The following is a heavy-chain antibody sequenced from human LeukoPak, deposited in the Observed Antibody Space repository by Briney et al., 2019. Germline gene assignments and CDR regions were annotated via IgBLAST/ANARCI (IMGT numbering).Heavy chain of an antibody. J-gene: IGHJ3*02. CDR2: ISRSCAT. Sequence: GGSLRLSCTTSGFTFSRYDMQWVRQAPGKGLEWVSGISRSCATYYRDSVMGRFTISRNNYNNKLLLQMNSRRAEYTAVYYCAKGESFAFATWGKGTMVTVSS. V-gene: IGHV3-23*01. CDR3: AKGESFAFAT. D-gene: IGHD2-21*01. CDR1: GFTFSRYD.